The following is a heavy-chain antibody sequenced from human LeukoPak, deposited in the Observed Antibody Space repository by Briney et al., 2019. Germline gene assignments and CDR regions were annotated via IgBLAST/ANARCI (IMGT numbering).Heavy chain of an antibody. CDR1: GGSISSYY. D-gene: IGHD6-13*01. V-gene: IGHV4-4*07. CDR3: ARDSDSSSWYLNWFDP. CDR2: IYTSGST. J-gene: IGHJ5*02. Sequence: SETLSLTCTVSGGSISSYYWSWIRQPAGKGLEWIGRIYTSGSTNYNPSLKSRVTMSVDTSKNQFSLKLSSVTAADTAVYYCARDSDSSSWYLNWFDPWGQGTLVTVSS.